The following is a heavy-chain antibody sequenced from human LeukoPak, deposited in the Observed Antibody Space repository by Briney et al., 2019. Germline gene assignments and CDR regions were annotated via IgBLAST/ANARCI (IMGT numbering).Heavy chain of an antibody. J-gene: IGHJ4*02. D-gene: IGHD2-15*01. CDR1: GFTVSSNY. V-gene: IGHV3-53*01. CDR3: ARRRRYCSGTTCYSGHDY. Sequence: GGSLRLSCAASGFTVSSNYMSWVRQAPGKGLEWVSLIYSGGSTYYADSVKGRFTISRDNSKNILYLQMNSLRAEDTAVYYCARRRRYCSGTTCYSGHDYWGQGTLVTVSS. CDR2: IYSGGST.